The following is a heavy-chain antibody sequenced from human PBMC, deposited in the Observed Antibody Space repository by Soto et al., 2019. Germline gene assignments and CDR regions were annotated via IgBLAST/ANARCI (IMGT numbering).Heavy chain of an antibody. CDR1: GYTFRDYG. D-gene: IGHD3-10*01. CDR2: ISAYNGNT. J-gene: IGHJ4*02. CDR3: ARVERTNMLRSDY. Sequence: QVQLVQSGAEVMKPGASVKVSCQASGYTFRDYGFNWVRQAPGQGLEWLGWISAYNGNTNYAQKFQDRVTMTTDTSTSTAFLELRSLRSDDTALYYCARVERTNMLRSDYWGQGTLVTVSS. V-gene: IGHV1-18*01.